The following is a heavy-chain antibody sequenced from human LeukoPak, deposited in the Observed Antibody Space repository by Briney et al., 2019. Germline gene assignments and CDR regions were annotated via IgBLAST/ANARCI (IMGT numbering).Heavy chain of an antibody. J-gene: IGHJ3*02. D-gene: IGHD3-9*01. CDR3: ADGLRYFDWTLGDAFDI. Sequence: SGGSLRLSCAASGFTFSSYGMSWVRQAPGKGLEWVSAISGSGGSTYYADSVKGRFTISRDNSKNTLYLQMNSLRAEDTAVYYCADGLRYFDWTLGDAFDIWGQGTMVTVSS. CDR2: ISGSGGST. V-gene: IGHV3-23*01. CDR1: GFTFSSYG.